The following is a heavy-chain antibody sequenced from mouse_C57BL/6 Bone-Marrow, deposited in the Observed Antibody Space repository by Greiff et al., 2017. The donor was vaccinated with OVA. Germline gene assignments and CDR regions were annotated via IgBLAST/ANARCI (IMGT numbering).Heavy chain of an antibody. J-gene: IGHJ3*01. CDR3: ARSWGYDGAWFAY. D-gene: IGHD2-2*01. CDR2: IDPSDSYT. CDR1: GYTFTSYW. V-gene: IGHV1-69*01. Sequence: VQLQQSGAELVMPGASVKLSCKASGYTFTSYWMHWVKQRPGQGLEWIGEIDPSDSYTNYNQKFKGKSTLTVDKSSSTAYMQLSSLTSEDSAVYYCARSWGYDGAWFAYWGQGTLVTVSA.